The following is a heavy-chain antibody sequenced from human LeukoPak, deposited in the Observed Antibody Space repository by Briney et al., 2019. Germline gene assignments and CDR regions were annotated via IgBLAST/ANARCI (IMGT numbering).Heavy chain of an antibody. Sequence: PSETLSLTCTVSGGSISSGDYYWSWIRQPPGKGLEWIGYIYYTGNTYCNPSLESRVTISVDTSKNQFSLKLSSVTAADTAVYYCARGGPYGDPYWYFDLWGRGTLVAVSS. J-gene: IGHJ2*01. D-gene: IGHD4-17*01. CDR1: GGSISSGDYY. CDR2: IYYTGNT. V-gene: IGHV4-30-4*01. CDR3: ARGGPYGDPYWYFDL.